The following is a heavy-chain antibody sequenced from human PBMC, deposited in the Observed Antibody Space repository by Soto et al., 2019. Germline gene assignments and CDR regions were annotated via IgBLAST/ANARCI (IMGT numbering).Heavy chain of an antibody. V-gene: IGHV4-59*01. CDR2: IYYRGST. J-gene: IGHJ4*02. D-gene: IGHD4-17*01. CDR1: GSSIRPYY. Sequence: SETLSLTCSVSGSSIRPYYWSWIRQPPGKGLEWIGNIYYRGSTNYNPSLKSRVIMSVASSKNQVSLRLNSVTAADTAVYYCTRVGGYYGDYPNFDYWGQGALVTVSS. CDR3: TRVGGYYGDYPNFDY.